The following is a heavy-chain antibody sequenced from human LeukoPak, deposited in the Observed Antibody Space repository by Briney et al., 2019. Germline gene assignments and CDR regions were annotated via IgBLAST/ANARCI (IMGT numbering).Heavy chain of an antibody. Sequence: GGSLRLSCSASGFTVTSNYMNWFRQAPGKGLEWVSVIYRSGSTYYADSVKGRFTISRDNSKNTLFLQMNSLRAEDTAVYYCASAGTYNSYDAFDIWGQGTMVTVSP. D-gene: IGHD1-14*01. J-gene: IGHJ3*02. V-gene: IGHV3-53*01. CDR1: GFTVTSNY. CDR3: ASAGTYNSYDAFDI. CDR2: IYRSGST.